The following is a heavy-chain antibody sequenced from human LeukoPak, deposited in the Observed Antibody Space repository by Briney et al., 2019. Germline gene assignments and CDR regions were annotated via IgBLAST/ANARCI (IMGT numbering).Heavy chain of an antibody. Sequence: SVKVSCKASGGTFSSHAISWGRQAPGQGLEWMGGIIPMFATTNYAQKFQGRITITADESTTTAYMELSSLRSEDTAVYYCAIRRDGYNLGRYYFDYWGQGTLVTVSS. V-gene: IGHV1-69*13. CDR1: GGTFSSHA. J-gene: IGHJ4*02. D-gene: IGHD5-24*01. CDR2: IIPMFATT. CDR3: AIRRDGYNLGRYYFDY.